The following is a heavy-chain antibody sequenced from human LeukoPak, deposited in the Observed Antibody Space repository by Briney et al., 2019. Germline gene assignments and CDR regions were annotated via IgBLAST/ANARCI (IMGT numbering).Heavy chain of an antibody. D-gene: IGHD3-10*01. CDR1: GYTFTGYY. CDR3: ARDRGVAGFGHEWNY. V-gene: IGHV1-2*02. J-gene: IGHJ4*02. CDR2: INPNSGGT. Sequence: ASVKVSCKASGYTFTGYYMHWVRQAPGQGLEWMGWINPNSGGTNYAQKFQGRVTMTRDTSISTAYMELSRLRSDDTAVYYCARDRGVAGFGHEWNYWGQGTLVTVSS.